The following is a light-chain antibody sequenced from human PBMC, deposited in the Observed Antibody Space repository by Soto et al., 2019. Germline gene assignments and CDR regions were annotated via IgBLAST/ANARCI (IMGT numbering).Light chain of an antibody. J-gene: IGKJ2*01. CDR2: CAS. V-gene: IGKV3-20*01. CDR1: QSGRTRY. Sequence: EMVLTQSPGTLSLYPGERATLSCRASQSGRTRYLAWYQQKPGQAPRLLIYCASSRATGIPDRFSGSGSGTDFTLTISRLEPEDFAVYYCQQYGRPPRFTFGRGTKLEIK. CDR3: QQYGRPPRFT.